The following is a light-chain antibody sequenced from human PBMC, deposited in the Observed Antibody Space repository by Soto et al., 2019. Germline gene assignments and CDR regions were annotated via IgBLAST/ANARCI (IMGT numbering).Light chain of an antibody. CDR2: LNSDGSH. Sequence: QSVLTQSPSASASLGASVKLTCTLSSGHISYAIAWHQQQPEKGPRYLMKLNSDGSHSKGDGIPDRFSGSSSGAERYLTIPSLQSEDEADYYCQTWGTGIRVFGGGTKVTVL. J-gene: IGLJ3*02. CDR3: QTWGTGIRV. V-gene: IGLV4-69*01. CDR1: SGHISYA.